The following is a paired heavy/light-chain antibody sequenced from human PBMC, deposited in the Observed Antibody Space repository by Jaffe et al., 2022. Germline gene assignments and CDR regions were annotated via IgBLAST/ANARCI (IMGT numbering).Light chain of an antibody. Sequence: QSALTQPPSASGSPGQSVTISCTGTSSDVGAYNHVSWYQQHPDKAPKLMIYEVSKRPSGVPDRFSGSKYGNTASLTVSGLQAEDEAAYYCSSNTGGNNWVFGGGTRLTVL. CDR3: SSNTGGNNWV. CDR1: SSDVGAYNH. CDR2: EVS. J-gene: IGLJ3*02. V-gene: IGLV2-8*01.
Heavy chain of an antibody. V-gene: IGHV3-30*02. Sequence: QVQLVESGGGVVQPGGSLRLSCTASGFTFIMSGMHWVRQAPGQGLEWVAFIESDGSNQDYADSVKGRFTISRDNSKNTVYLQMYSLRADDTAVYYCAKDNHPFYFAYWGQGTLVTVSS. CDR2: IESDGSNQ. J-gene: IGHJ4*02. CDR3: AKDNHPFYFAY. CDR1: GFTFIMSG.